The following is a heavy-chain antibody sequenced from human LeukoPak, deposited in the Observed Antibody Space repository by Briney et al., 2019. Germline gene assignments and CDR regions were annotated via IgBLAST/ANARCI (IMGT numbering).Heavy chain of an antibody. Sequence: SETLSLTCSVYGGSFSGYYWSWIRQPPGKGLEWIGEINHSGSTNYNPSLKSRVTISVDTSKNQFSLKLSSVTAADTAVYHCARHLGSSWGQGTLVTVSS. J-gene: IGHJ4*02. CDR3: ARHLGSS. CDR1: GGSFSGYY. D-gene: IGHD6-13*01. V-gene: IGHV4-34*01. CDR2: INHSGST.